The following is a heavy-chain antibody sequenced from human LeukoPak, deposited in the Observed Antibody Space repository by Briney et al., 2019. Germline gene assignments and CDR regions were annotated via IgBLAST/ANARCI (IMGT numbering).Heavy chain of an antibody. CDR2: IIPIFGTA. D-gene: IGHD5-18*01. CDR1: GGTFSSYA. J-gene: IGHJ4*02. V-gene: IGHV1-69*06. CDR3: ASGGGEYSYGYVNFDY. Sequence: GASVKVSCKASGGTFSSYAISWVRQAPGQELEWMGGIIPIFGTANYAQKFQGRVTITADKSTSTAYMELSSLRSEDTAVYYCASGGGEYSYGYVNFDYWGQGTLVTVSS.